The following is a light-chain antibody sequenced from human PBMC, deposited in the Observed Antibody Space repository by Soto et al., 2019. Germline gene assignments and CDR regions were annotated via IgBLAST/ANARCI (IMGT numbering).Light chain of an antibody. CDR2: DAS. Sequence: DIRMTQCPSTLSSSVGDRVTITCRASQSISSWLAWYQQKPGKAPKLLIYDASSLESGVPSRFSGRGSGTEFTLTISSLQPDDFATYYCQQYNSYWTFGQGTKVDI. CDR3: QQYNSYWT. J-gene: IGKJ1*01. CDR1: QSISSW. V-gene: IGKV1-5*01.